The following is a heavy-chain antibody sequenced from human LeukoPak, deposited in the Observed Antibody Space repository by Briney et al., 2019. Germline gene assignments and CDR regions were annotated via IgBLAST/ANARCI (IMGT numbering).Heavy chain of an antibody. CDR3: ARVYNYSDPMDH. J-gene: IGHJ4*02. V-gene: IGHV3-74*01. CDR2: INTDGSSS. Sequence: GGSLRLSCTVSGFTVSTNSMSWVRQAPGKGLMWVSRINTDGSSSNYAGSVKGRFTISRDNAKNTLYLQMNSLRAEDTAVYYCARVYNYSDPMDHWGQGTLVTVSS. D-gene: IGHD3-22*01. CDR1: GFTVSTNS.